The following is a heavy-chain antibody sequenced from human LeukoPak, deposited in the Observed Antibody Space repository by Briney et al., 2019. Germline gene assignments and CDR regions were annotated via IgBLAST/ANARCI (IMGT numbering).Heavy chain of an antibody. D-gene: IGHD3/OR15-3a*01. J-gene: IGHJ6*02. CDR3: ATRLIIGRGIDV. CDR1: VGSINTYY. V-gene: IGHV4-59*01. CDR2: IHHSGST. Sequence: SPSETLSLTCTVSVGSINTYYWSWIRQSPGKGLEWIGYIHHSGSTYFIPSLKSRVTMSVDTSESQVSLKLTSVTAADTAVYYCATRLIIGRGIDVWGQGTTVTVSS.